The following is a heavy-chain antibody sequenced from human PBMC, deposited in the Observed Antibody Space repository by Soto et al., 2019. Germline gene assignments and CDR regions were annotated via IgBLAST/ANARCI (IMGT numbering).Heavy chain of an antibody. CDR3: ATAQGFRVEYQLHYWGYFDS. V-gene: IGHV3-30-3*01. Sequence: PGGSLRLSCAASGFIFRHYAMHWVRQAPGKGLEWVAAISYDGSNKYYADSGKCRFTISRDNSKNTLYLQMNSLRAEDAAAYSRATAQGFRVEYQLHYWGYFDSWGQGTMVTVSS. CDR1: GFIFRHYA. CDR2: ISYDGSNK. D-gene: IGHD2-2*01. J-gene: IGHJ4*02.